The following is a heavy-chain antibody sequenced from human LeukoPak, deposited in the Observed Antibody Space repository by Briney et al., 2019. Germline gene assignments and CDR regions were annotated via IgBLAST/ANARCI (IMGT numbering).Heavy chain of an antibody. CDR2: IRYDGSNK. CDR1: GFTFSSYG. Sequence: PGGSLRLSCAASGFTFSSYGMHWVRQAPGKGLEWVAFIRYDGSNKYYADSVKGRFTISRDNSKNTLYLQMNSLRAEDTAVYYCARSDMYCNGGRCYPYYYMDVWGKGTTVTVSS. J-gene: IGHJ6*03. D-gene: IGHD2-15*01. CDR3: ARSDMYCNGGRCYPYYYMDV. V-gene: IGHV3-30*02.